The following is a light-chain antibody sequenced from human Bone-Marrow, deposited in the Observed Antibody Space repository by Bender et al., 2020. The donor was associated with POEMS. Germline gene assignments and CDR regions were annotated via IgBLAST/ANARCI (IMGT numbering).Light chain of an antibody. CDR1: NIGSKS. CDR2: DDS. V-gene: IGLV3-21*02. J-gene: IGLJ1*01. Sequence: SYVLTQPPSVSVAPGQTARITCGGNNIGSKSVHWYQQKPGQAPVLVVYDDSDRPSGIHERVSGSNSGNTATLTVSRVEAGDEADYYCQVSDSSSDHPRYVFGTGTKVTVL. CDR3: QVSDSSSDHPRYV.